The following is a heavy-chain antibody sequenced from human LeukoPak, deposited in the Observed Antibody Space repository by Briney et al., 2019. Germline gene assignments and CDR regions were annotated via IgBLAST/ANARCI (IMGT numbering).Heavy chain of an antibody. CDR3: ARGLPHSSSWYRFDP. D-gene: IGHD6-13*01. J-gene: IGHJ5*02. CDR1: GFTFSSYG. CDR2: IWYDGSNK. Sequence: GGSLRLSCAASGFTFSSYGMHWVRQAPGKGLEWVAVIWYDGSNKYYADSVKGRFTISRDNSKNTLYLQMNSLRAEDTAVYYCARGLPHSSSWYRFDPWGQGTLVTVSS. V-gene: IGHV3-33*01.